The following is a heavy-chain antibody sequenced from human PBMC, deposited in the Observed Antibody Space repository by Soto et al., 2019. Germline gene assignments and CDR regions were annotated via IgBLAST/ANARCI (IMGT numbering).Heavy chain of an antibody. Sequence: QVHLVQSGVEVKTPGASVKVSCQASGYTFFTYDISWVRQAPGQGLEWMGGISTYSGDTKYAQKFQGRVTMTTDTSTTTAYLELRRLTSDDTAVYYCARHHGPTTSENWFDPWGQGNLVTVSS. CDR1: GYTFFTYD. D-gene: IGHD5-12*01. CDR2: ISTYSGDT. CDR3: ARHHGPTTSENWFDP. J-gene: IGHJ5*02. V-gene: IGHV1-18*01.